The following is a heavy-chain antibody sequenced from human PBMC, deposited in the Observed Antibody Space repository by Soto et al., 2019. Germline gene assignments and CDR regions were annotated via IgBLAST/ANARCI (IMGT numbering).Heavy chain of an antibody. V-gene: IGHV3-23*01. CDR3: AIRASYYDSSGYFDY. CDR2: VSGSGTTT. CDR1: GFACSSCV. J-gene: IGHJ4*02. D-gene: IGHD3-22*01. Sequence: GGSLRLSCAASGFACSSCVMAWVRQAPGKGLEWVSTVSGSGTTTYYADSVRGRFTISRDNAKNTLYLQMNSLRAEDTAVYYCAIRASYYDSSGYFDYWGQGTLVTVS.